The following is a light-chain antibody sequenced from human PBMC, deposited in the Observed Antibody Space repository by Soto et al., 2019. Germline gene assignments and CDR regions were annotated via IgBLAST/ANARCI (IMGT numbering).Light chain of an antibody. CDR1: QGISNS. CDR3: QNYNSAPLT. J-gene: IGKJ3*01. Sequence: DIQMTQSPSSLSASVGDTVTITCRASQGISNSLAWFQQKPGRVPQFLIYAASTLQPGVPPRFSGSGSGTDFTLTISSLQPEVVATYYCQNYNSAPLTFGPGTRVEIK. V-gene: IGKV1-27*01. CDR2: AAS.